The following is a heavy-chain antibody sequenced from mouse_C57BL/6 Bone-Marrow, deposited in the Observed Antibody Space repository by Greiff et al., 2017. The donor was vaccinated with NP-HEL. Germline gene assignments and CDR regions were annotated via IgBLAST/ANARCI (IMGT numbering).Heavy chain of an antibody. V-gene: IGHV1-81*01. CDR3: APNYGNYGY. Sequence: QVHVKQSGAELARPGASVKLSCKASGYTFTRYGISWVKQRTGQGLEWIGEIYPRSGNTYYNEQFKGKATLTADKSSSTAYMELRSLTSEDSAVYFCAPNYGNYGYWGQGTTLTVSS. CDR2: IYPRSGNT. CDR1: GYTFTRYG. D-gene: IGHD2-1*01. J-gene: IGHJ2*01.